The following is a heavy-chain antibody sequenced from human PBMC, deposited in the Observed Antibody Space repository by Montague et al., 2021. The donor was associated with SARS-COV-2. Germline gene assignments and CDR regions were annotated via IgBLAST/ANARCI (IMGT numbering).Heavy chain of an antibody. Sequence: CAISGDSVASNSATWNWIRQSPSIDLEWLVGTYYRSKWHNDYAVSVKSRITINPDTSKNQFSLQLKSVTPEDTAVYYCARGWVATIPHMDNWGQGSLVIVSS. J-gene: IGHJ4*02. D-gene: IGHD5-12*01. V-gene: IGHV6-1*01. CDR3: ARGWVATIPHMDN. CDR2: TYYRSKWHN. CDR1: GDSVASNSAT.